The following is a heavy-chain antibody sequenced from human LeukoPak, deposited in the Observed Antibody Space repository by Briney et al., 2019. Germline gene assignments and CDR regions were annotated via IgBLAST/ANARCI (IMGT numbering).Heavy chain of an antibody. CDR3: ARGYSSSWHHYYYYMDV. CDR1: GFTFSSDA. V-gene: IGHV3-23*01. Sequence: GGSLRLSCAASGFTFSSDAMSWVRQAPGKGLEWVSAISGSGGSTYYADSVKGRFTISRDNSKNTLYLQMNSLRAEDTAVYYCARGYSSSWHHYYYYMDVWGKGTTVTVSS. D-gene: IGHD6-13*01. J-gene: IGHJ6*03. CDR2: ISGSGGST.